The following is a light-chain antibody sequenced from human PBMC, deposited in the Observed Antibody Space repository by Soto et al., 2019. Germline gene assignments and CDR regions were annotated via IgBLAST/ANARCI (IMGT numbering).Light chain of an antibody. V-gene: IGKV1-9*01. CDR3: QQLNSYPRT. CDR2: AAS. J-gene: IGKJ1*01. CDR1: QDISSY. Sequence: PLTQSPSSLSASVGDRVTITCRASQDISSYLAWYQQKPGKAPRLLIYAASTLQSGVPSRFSGSGSATDFALTISSLQPEDFATYYCQQLNSYPRTFGQGTKVEIK.